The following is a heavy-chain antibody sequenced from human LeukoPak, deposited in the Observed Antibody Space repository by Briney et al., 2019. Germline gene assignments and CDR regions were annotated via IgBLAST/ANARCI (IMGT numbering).Heavy chain of an antibody. D-gene: IGHD3-10*01. Sequence: SETLSLTCAVYGGSFSDYYWSWIRQIPGEGPQWIGGIKYSGSTDYNPSLESRVTMSIDTSKNQFSLKMSSVTAADTALYSCARGILGRGYFDLWGRGTLVTVSS. V-gene: IGHV4-34*01. J-gene: IGHJ2*01. CDR1: GGSFSDYY. CDR2: IKYSGST. CDR3: ARGILGRGYFDL.